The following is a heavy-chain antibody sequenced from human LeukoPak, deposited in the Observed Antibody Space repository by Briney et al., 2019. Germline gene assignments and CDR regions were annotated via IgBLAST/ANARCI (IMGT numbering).Heavy chain of an antibody. J-gene: IGHJ3*02. CDR3: AREGGSSNFHDAFDI. CDR1: GYTFTGYY. CDR2: INPNSGGT. D-gene: IGHD6-13*01. V-gene: IGHV1-2*02. Sequence: ASVKVSCKASGYTFTGYYMHWVRQAPGQGLEWMGWINPNSGGTNYAQKFQGRVTMTTDTSTSTAYMELRSLRSDDTAVYYCAREGGSSNFHDAFDIWGQGTMVTVSS.